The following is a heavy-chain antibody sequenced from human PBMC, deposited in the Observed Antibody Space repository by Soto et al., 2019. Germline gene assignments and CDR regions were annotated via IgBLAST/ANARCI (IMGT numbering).Heavy chain of an antibody. Sequence: SETLSLTCIVSGGSITRRSSYWAWIRQPPGKGLEWVGTFYDGNTYHNPSLRSRITIAVDTSKNQFSLKLNSLAAADTALYYCATTRGLAVGGSFDYWGQGMLVTVSS. CDR1: GGSITRRSSY. D-gene: IGHD3-10*01. J-gene: IGHJ4*02. CDR3: ATTRGLAVGGSFDY. CDR2: FYDGNT. V-gene: IGHV4-39*01.